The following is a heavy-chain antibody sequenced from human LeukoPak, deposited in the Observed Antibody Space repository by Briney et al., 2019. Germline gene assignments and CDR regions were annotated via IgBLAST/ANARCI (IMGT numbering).Heavy chain of an antibody. D-gene: IGHD3-22*01. CDR2: INHSGST. V-gene: IGHV4-34*01. Sequence: SETLSLTCAVYGGSFSGYYWSWIRQPPGKGLEWIGEINHSGSTNYNPSLKSRVTISVDTSKNQFSLKLSSVTAADTAVYYCAREQDSSGYYYRGFGIDYWGQGTLVTVSS. CDR3: AREQDSSGYYYRGFGIDY. CDR1: GGSFSGYY. J-gene: IGHJ4*02.